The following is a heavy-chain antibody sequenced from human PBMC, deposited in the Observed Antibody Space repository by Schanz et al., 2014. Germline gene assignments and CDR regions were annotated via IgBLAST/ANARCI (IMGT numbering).Heavy chain of an antibody. CDR3: ARDSRYCTGVDCKGDAFDL. CDR2: IKEDGSKK. CDR1: GFTFNNYD. D-gene: IGHD2-8*02. Sequence: VQLVESGGGVVQPGGSLRLSCAASGFTFNNYDMNWVRLVPGKGLEWVANIKEDGSKKYYVDSVRGRFTISRDNAKNSLYLQLNSLTAEDTAVYHCARDSRYCTGVDCKGDAFDLWGQGTLVTVSS. J-gene: IGHJ3*01. V-gene: IGHV3-7*01.